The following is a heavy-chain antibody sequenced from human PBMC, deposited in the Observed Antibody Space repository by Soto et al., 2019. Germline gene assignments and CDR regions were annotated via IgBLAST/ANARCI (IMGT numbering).Heavy chain of an antibody. J-gene: IGHJ3*01. CDR3: ATRPLLPGAP. CDR2: IYSGGST. V-gene: IGHV3-53*01. D-gene: IGHD3-22*01. CDR1: GFTFSSND. Sequence: EVQLVESGGGLIQPGGSLRLSCAASGFTFSSNDMNWVRQAPGKGLEWVSLIYSGGSTYYADSVKGRFTISRDNSKNTLYLQMSRRSAEDTAVYYCATRPLLPGAPWGQGTMVTVSS.